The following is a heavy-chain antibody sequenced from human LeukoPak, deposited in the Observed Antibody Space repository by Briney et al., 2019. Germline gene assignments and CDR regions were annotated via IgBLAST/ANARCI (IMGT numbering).Heavy chain of an antibody. D-gene: IGHD6-19*01. Sequence: GASVKVSCKASGYTFTGYYMHWVRQAPGQGLEWMGWINPNSGGTNYAQKFQGRVTMTRDTSISTAYMELSRLRSDDTAVYYCARGVLAIAVAVHFDYWGQGTLVTVSS. V-gene: IGHV1-2*02. CDR1: GYTFTGYY. CDR2: INPNSGGT. J-gene: IGHJ4*02. CDR3: ARGVLAIAVAVHFDY.